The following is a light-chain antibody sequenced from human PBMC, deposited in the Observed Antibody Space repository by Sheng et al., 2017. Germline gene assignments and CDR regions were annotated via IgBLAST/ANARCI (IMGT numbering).Light chain of an antibody. CDR2: AAS. Sequence: IQLTQSPSSLSASVGDRVTITCRASQSVDKFFAWYQQTPGKAPNLLISAASTLQSGVPSRFSGSGSGTDLTLTISDLQPEDVATYYCQQLSTYPYTFGQGTKVEI. CDR1: QSVDKF. V-gene: IGKV1-9*01. CDR3: QQLSTYPYT. J-gene: IGKJ2*01.